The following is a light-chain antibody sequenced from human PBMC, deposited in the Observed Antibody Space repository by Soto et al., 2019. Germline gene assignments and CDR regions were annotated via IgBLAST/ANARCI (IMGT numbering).Light chain of an antibody. J-gene: IGKJ5*01. CDR3: QQSYSTLPIT. CDR1: QSISGY. V-gene: IGKV1-39*01. CDR2: AAS. Sequence: IQMTQSPSSRSSSFGDRVTITCRTSQSISGYLNWYRHKPGKAPTLLVYAASTLQSGVPSRFSGSGSGTDFTLTISNLQTQDFAAYYCQQSYSTLPITFGQGTRLEIK.